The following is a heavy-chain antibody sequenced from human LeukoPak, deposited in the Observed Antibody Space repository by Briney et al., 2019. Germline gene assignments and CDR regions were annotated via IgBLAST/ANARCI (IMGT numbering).Heavy chain of an antibody. V-gene: IGHV4-34*01. CDR3: ARELGFGYCSSTSCNDAFDI. D-gene: IGHD2-2*03. J-gene: IGHJ3*02. CDR1: GGSFSGYY. Sequence: SETLSLTCAVYGGSFSGYYWSWIRQPPGKGLEWIGEINHSGSTNYNPSLKSRVTISVDTSKNQFSLKLSSVTAADTAVYYCARELGFGYCSSTSCNDAFDIWGQGTMVTVSS. CDR2: INHSGST.